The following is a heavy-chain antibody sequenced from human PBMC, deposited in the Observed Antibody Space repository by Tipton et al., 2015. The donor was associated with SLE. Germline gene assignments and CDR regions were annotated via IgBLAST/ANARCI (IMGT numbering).Heavy chain of an antibody. V-gene: IGHV5-51*03. Sequence: QLVQSGAEVKKPGESLKISCKGSGYSFTSYWIGWVRQMPGKGLEWMGIIYPGDSDTRYSPSFQGQVTISADKSISTAYLQWSSLKASDTAMYYCARLPPIAAAGSYYFDYWGQGTLVTVSS. CDR2: IYPGDSDT. CDR3: ARLPPIAAAGSYYFDY. J-gene: IGHJ4*02. CDR1: GYSFTSYW. D-gene: IGHD6-13*01.